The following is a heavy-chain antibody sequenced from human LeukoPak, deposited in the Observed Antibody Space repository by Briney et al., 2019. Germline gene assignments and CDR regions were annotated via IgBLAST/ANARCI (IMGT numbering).Heavy chain of an antibody. V-gene: IGHV3-53*01. CDR2: IYRDGDT. Sequence: PGGSLRLSCAASCFTVSTNYISWVRQAPGKGLEWVSVIYRDGDTYYADSVKGRFTISRDSSKNILYLQMNSLRADDSAVYYCARDVFDRGLQWYFDLWGRGTVITVSS. D-gene: IGHD3-16*01. CDR1: CFTVSTNY. J-gene: IGHJ2*01. CDR3: ARDVFDRGLQWYFDL.